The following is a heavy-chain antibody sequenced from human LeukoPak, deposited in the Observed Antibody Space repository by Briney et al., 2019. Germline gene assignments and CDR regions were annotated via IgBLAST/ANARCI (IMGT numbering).Heavy chain of an antibody. D-gene: IGHD2-15*01. CDR1: GFTFSSYW. V-gene: IGHV3-74*01. J-gene: IGHJ4*02. CDR2: INTDGSST. CDR3: ARDGGYCSGGSCDPYY. Sequence: GGSLRLSSAVSGFTFSSYWMHWVRQAPGKGLVWVSRINTDGSSTSYAASVKGRFNISRDNAKNTLYLQMNSLRAEDTAVYYCARDGGYCSGGSCDPYYWGQGTLVTVSS.